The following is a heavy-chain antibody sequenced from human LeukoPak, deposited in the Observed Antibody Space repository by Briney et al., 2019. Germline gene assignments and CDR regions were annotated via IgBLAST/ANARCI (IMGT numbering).Heavy chain of an antibody. CDR2: INHSGST. CDR1: GGSFSGYY. Sequence: SETLSLTCAVYGGSFSGYYWSWIRQPPGKGLEWIGEINHSGSTNYNPSLKSRVTISVDTSKNQFSLTLRSVTATDTAIYYCARAHSGLYLDSWGQGTLVTVSS. V-gene: IGHV4-34*01. CDR3: ARAHSGLYLDS. J-gene: IGHJ4*02. D-gene: IGHD2-15*01.